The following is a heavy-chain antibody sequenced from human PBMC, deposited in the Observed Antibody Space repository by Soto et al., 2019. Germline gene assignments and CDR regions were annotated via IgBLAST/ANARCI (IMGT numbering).Heavy chain of an antibody. V-gene: IGHV4-34*01. Sequence: PSETLSLTCAVYGGSFSGYYWSWNRQPPGKGLEWIGEINHSGSTNYNPSLESRVTISVSTSKNQFSLKLSSVTAADTAVYYCARVPYYYDSSDYYVRKGFDYWGQGTLVTVSS. J-gene: IGHJ4*02. D-gene: IGHD3-22*01. CDR3: ARVPYYYDSSDYYVRKGFDY. CDR1: GGSFSGYY. CDR2: INHSGST.